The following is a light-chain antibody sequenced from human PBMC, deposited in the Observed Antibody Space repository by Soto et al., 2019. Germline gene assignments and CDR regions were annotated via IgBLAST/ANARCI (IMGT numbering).Light chain of an antibody. J-gene: IGKJ1*01. CDR3: QESATTRWA. V-gene: IGKV1-5*03. Sequence: DIQMTQSPSTLSGSVGDRVTITCRASQTISSWLAWYQKKPGKDPKLLIYKASTLKSGVPSRFSGSGSGTEFNLTISSLHTEDFATFYCQESATTRWAFGQGTKVDIK. CDR2: KAS. CDR1: QTISSW.